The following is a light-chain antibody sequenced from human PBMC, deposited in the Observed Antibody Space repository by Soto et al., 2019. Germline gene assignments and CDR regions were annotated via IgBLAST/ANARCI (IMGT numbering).Light chain of an antibody. CDR3: QVWASTAEFFV. CDR1: KIGSKI. CDR2: DAT. V-gene: IGLV3-21*02. Sequence: SYELTQPPSVSVAPGPKAKITYGGDKIGSKIVHWYKQRPGQAPVAVVFDATDRPSGIPDRISASRSGDTATLTISRVDAGDEADYYCQVWASTAEFFVFGSGTKLTVL. J-gene: IGLJ1*01.